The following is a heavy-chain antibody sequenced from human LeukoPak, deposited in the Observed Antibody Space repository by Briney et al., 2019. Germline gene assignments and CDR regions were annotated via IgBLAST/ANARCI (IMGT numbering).Heavy chain of an antibody. V-gene: IGHV1-2*02. J-gene: IGHJ4*02. CDR3: ARVVSGGVIWAY. Sequence: GASVKVSCKASGYTFTNYYIHWVRQAPGQGLEWVGWINPNSGDTNYAQKLQGRVTMTRDTSIITAFMELSRLTSDDTAMYYCARVVSGGVIWAYWGQGTLVTVSS. D-gene: IGHD3-16*01. CDR1: GYTFTNYY. CDR2: INPNSGDT.